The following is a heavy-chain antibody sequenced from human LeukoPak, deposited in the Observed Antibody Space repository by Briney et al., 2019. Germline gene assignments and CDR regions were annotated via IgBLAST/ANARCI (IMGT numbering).Heavy chain of an antibody. D-gene: IGHD3-22*01. CDR1: GFTFSTYA. CDR2: ISGSGEST. J-gene: IGHJ4*02. V-gene: IGHV3-23*01. Sequence: PGGSLRLSCAAPGFTFSTYAMSWVRQAPGKGLEWVSGISGSGESTFYAGSVKGRFTISSDKSKNTLYLQMNSLRVEDTALYYCAKGSRDSTSYCFDSWGRGTLVAVSS. CDR3: AKGSRDSTSYCFDS.